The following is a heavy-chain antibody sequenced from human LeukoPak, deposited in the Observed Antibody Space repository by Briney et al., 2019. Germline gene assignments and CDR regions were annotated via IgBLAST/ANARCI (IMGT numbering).Heavy chain of an antibody. D-gene: IGHD3-16*01. CDR1: GYTFTGYY. CDR3: ARAPSSLGVDWFDP. CDR2: INAGNGNT. V-gene: IGHV1-3*03. Sequence: ASVKVSCKASGYTFTGYYMHWVRQAPGQRLEWMGWINAGNGNTKYSQEFQGRVTITRDTSASTAYMELSSLRSEDMAVYYCARAPSSLGVDWFDPWGQGTLVTVSS. J-gene: IGHJ5*02.